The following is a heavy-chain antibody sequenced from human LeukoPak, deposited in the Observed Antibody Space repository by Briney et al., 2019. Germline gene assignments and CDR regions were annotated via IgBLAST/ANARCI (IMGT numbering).Heavy chain of an antibody. J-gene: IGHJ4*02. D-gene: IGHD3-22*01. V-gene: IGHV3-30*04. CDR3: ARGQSRFSGYDSSGFDY. Sequence: GGSLRLSCAASGFTFSSYAMHWVRQAPGKGLEWVADISYGGSNTYYGDSVKGRFTISRDNSKNTLYLQMNSLRVEDTAVYYCARGQSRFSGYDSSGFDYWGQGTLVTVSS. CDR2: ISYGGSNT. CDR1: GFTFSSYA.